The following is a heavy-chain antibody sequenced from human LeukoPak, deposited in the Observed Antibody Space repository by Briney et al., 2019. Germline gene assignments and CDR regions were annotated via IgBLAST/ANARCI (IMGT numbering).Heavy chain of an antibody. CDR1: GFTFSSYA. Sequence: GRSLRLSCAASGFTFSSYAIHWVRQAPGKGLEWVAVISYDGSNKYYADSVKGRFTISRDNSKNTLYLQMNSLRAEDTAVYYCAKGVTTVTTSRSDAFDIWGQGTMVTVSS. V-gene: IGHV3-30*04. J-gene: IGHJ3*02. CDR3: AKGVTTVTTSRSDAFDI. D-gene: IGHD4-17*01. CDR2: ISYDGSNK.